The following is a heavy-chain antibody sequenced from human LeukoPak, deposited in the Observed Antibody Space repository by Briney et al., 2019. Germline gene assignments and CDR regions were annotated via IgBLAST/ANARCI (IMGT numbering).Heavy chain of an antibody. J-gene: IGHJ6*04. D-gene: IGHD3-16*02. CDR3: ARARYDYVWGSYRYTEYYYYYGMDV. CDR1: GGTFSSYA. V-gene: IGHV1-69*13. CDR2: IIPIFGTA. Sequence: AASVKVSCKASGGTFSSYAISWVRQAPGQRLEWMGGIIPIFGTANHAQKFQGRVTITADESTSTAYMELSSLRSEDTAVYYCARARYDYVWGSYRYTEYYYYYGMDVWGKGTTVTVSS.